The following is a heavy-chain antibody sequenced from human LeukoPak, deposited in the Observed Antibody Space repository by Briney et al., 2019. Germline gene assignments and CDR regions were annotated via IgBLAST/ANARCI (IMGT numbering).Heavy chain of an antibody. CDR3: ARGVDTAVVTGGYNWFDP. CDR1: GFTFSSYW. J-gene: IGHJ5*02. V-gene: IGHV3-74*01. D-gene: IGHD5-18*01. Sequence: GGSLRLSCAASGFTFSSYWMHWVRQGPGEGLVWVSQITTDGSTPNYADSVKGRFTISRDNAKNTLYLEMNSLGVEDTGLYYCARGVDTAVVTGGYNWFDPWGQGTLVTVSS. CDR2: ITTDGSTP.